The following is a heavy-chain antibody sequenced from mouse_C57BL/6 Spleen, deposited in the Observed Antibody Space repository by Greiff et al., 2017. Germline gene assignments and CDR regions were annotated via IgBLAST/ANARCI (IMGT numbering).Heavy chain of an antibody. CDR2: ISYDGSN. V-gene: IGHV3-6*01. CDR1: GYSITSGYY. J-gene: IGHJ4*01. Sequence: VQLKESGPGLVKPSQSLSLTCSVTGYSITSGYYWNWIRQFPGNKLEWMGYISYDGSNNYNPSLKNRISITRDTSKNQFFLKLNSVTTEDTATYYGALDSSDYYARDYWGQGTSVTVSS. CDR3: ALDSSDYYARDY. D-gene: IGHD3-2*02.